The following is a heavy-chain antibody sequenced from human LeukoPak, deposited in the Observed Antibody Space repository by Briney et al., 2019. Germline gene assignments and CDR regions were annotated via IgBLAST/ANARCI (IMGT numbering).Heavy chain of an antibody. D-gene: IGHD3-22*01. Sequence: GGSLRLSCAASGFTFSSYAMSWVRQAPGKGLEWVSAISGSGGSTYYADSVKGRFTISRDNSKNTLYPQMNSLRAEGTAVYYCAKDGGQWLPITGIDYWGQGTLVTVSS. CDR3: AKDGGQWLPITGIDY. V-gene: IGHV3-23*01. J-gene: IGHJ4*02. CDR1: GFTFSSYA. CDR2: ISGSGGST.